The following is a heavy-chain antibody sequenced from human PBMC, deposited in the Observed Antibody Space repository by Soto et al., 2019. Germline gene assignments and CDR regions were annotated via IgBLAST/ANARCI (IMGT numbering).Heavy chain of an antibody. V-gene: IGHV4-30-4*01. CDR1: GGSIRNAGHY. CDR2: IYYTGNN. D-gene: IGHD3-22*01. Sequence: SETLSLTCTVSGGSIRNAGHYWSWIRQHPGKGLEWVGYIYYTGNNFYNPALKGRVAMSVDPSTNQFSLKLASVPDADTAVYFCAREPKQNYDSSPWNGGFDSWGPGTLVTVSS. J-gene: IGHJ4*02. CDR3: AREPKQNYDSSPWNGGFDS.